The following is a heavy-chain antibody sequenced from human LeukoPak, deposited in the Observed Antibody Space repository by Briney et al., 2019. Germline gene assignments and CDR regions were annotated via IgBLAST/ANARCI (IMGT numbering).Heavy chain of an antibody. D-gene: IGHD2-2*01. CDR1: GGTFSSYA. V-gene: IGHV1-69*13. CDR3: ASLGGDIVVVPAAGGDY. Sequence: ASVKVSCKASGGTFSSYAISWVRQAPGQGLEWMGGIIPIFGTANYAQKFQGRVTITADESTSTAYMELSSLRSEDTAVYYCASLGGDIVVVPAAGGDYWGQGTLVTVSS. CDR2: IIPIFGTA. J-gene: IGHJ4*02.